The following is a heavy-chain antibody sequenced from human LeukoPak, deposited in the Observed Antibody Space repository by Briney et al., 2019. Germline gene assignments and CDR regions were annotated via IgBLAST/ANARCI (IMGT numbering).Heavy chain of an antibody. Sequence: GGSLRLSCAASGFTFNTYGMYWVRQAPGKGLEWVAVISYDGSNKYYADSVKGRFTISRDNSKNTLFLQMDSLRAEDTALYYCAKLLITRVVIPPALDSWGQGTLVTVSS. CDR2: ISYDGSNK. D-gene: IGHD2/OR15-2a*01. J-gene: IGHJ4*02. CDR1: GFTFNTYG. CDR3: AKLLITRVVIPPALDS. V-gene: IGHV3-30*18.